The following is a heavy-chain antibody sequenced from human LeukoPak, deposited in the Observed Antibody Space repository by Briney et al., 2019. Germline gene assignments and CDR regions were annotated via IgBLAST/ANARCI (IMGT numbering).Heavy chain of an antibody. CDR2: IYYSGST. D-gene: IGHD3-3*01. V-gene: IGHV4-39*01. CDR3: ARQKGLAMIFGVVIRGYYFDY. J-gene: IGHJ4*02. Sequence: PSETLSLTCTVSGGSISSSSYYWGWIRQPPGKGLEWIGSIYYSGSTYYNPSLKSRVTISVDTSKNQFSLKLSSVTAADTAVYYCARQKGLAMIFGVVIRGYYFDYWGQGTLVTVSS. CDR1: GGSISSSSYY.